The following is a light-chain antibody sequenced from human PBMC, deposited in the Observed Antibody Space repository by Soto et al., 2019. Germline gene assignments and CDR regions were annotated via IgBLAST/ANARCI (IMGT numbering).Light chain of an antibody. V-gene: IGKV4-1*01. CDR3: QQYYSNSYT. CDR1: QSVLYSSNNKNY. Sequence: DIVMTQSPDSPAVSLGERATINCKSSQSVLYSSNNKNYLAWYQQKPGQPPKLLIYWASTREFGVPDRFSGSGSGTDVTLTISSLQAEDVAVYYCQQYYSNSYTFGQGTKLEIK. J-gene: IGKJ2*01. CDR2: WAS.